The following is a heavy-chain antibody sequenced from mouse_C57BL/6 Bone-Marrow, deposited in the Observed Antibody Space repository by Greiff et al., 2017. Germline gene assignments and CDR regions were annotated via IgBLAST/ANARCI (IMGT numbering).Heavy chain of an antibody. CDR1: GFNIKDYY. CDR2: IDPEDGDT. CDR3: LPSSYWYFDV. V-gene: IGHV14-1*01. Sequence: EVKVEESGAELVRPGASVKLSCTASGFNIKDYYMHWVKQRPEQGLEWIGRIDPEDGDTEYAPKFQGKATMTADTSSNTAYLQLSSLTSEDTAVYYCLPSSYWYFDVWGTGTTVTVSS. J-gene: IGHJ1*03. D-gene: IGHD2-10*02.